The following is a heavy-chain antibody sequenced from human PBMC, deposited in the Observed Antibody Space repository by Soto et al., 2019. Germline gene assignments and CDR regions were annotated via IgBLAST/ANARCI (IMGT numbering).Heavy chain of an antibody. CDR3: ARDRGQLRYYYYYGMDA. V-gene: IGHV3-21*01. CDR1: GFTFSSYS. D-gene: IGHD3-10*01. Sequence: GGSLRLSCAASGFTFSSYSMNWVRQAPGKGLEWVSSISSSSSYIYYADSVKGRFTISRDNAKNSLYLQMNSLRAEDTAVYYCARDRGQLRYYYYYGMDAWGQGTTVTVSS. CDR2: ISSSSSYI. J-gene: IGHJ6*02.